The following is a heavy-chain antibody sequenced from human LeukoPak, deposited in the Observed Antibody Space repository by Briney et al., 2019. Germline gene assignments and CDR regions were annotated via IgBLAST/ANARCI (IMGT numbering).Heavy chain of an antibody. Sequence: GGSLRLSCAASGFTFTSYVMNWVRQAPGKRLEWVSAISGSGDSTYYADSVKGRFTISRDNSKNTLYLQMNSLRAEDTAVYYCAKVTYDYVWGSYENRGQGALVTVSS. CDR3: AKVTYDYVWGSYEN. V-gene: IGHV3-23*01. J-gene: IGHJ4*02. CDR1: GFTFTSYV. D-gene: IGHD3-16*01. CDR2: ISGSGDST.